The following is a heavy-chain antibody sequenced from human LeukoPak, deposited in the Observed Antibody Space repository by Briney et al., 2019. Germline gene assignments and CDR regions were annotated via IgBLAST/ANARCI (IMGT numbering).Heavy chain of an antibody. V-gene: IGHV3-23*01. D-gene: IGHD3-22*01. CDR3: AKDRAEYYYDSSLDY. J-gene: IGHJ4*02. CDR1: GFTFSSYD. CDR2: IRGSGTGT. Sequence: PGGTLRLSCAASGFTFSSYDMSWVRQAPGKGLEWVSTIRGSGTGTFYADSVTGRFTISRDNSKNSLYLQMNSLRVEDTAVYYCAKDRAEYYYDSSLDYWGQGTLVTVSS.